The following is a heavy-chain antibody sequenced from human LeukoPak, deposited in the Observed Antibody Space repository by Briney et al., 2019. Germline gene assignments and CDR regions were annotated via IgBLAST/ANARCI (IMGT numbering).Heavy chain of an antibody. CDR3: ARGGRGSASGTWSPSPADPFDV. D-gene: IGHD6-13*01. V-gene: IGHV1-2*02. CDR2: IKPNSGGT. CDR1: GYTFTGYY. J-gene: IGHJ3*01. Sequence: ASVKVSCKASGYTFTGYYMHWVRQAPGQGLEWMGWIKPNSGGTNYAQKFQGRVTMTRDTSISTVYMELSGLTSDDTAIYYCARGGRGSASGTWSPSPADPFDVWGQGTMVTVSS.